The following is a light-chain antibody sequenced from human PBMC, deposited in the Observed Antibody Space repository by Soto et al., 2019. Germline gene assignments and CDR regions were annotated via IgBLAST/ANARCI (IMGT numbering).Light chain of an antibody. J-gene: IGLJ1*01. CDR3: TSYAGSNTPYV. V-gene: IGLV2-8*01. Sequence: QSARSQPTSASWSPGPSVTISCTGTSSDVGGYDYVSWYQQHPGKAPKLMIFEVTKRPSGVPDRFSGSKSGNTASLTVSGLQAEDEHDYYCTSYAGSNTPYVFGTGTKV. CDR2: EVT. CDR1: SSDVGGYDY.